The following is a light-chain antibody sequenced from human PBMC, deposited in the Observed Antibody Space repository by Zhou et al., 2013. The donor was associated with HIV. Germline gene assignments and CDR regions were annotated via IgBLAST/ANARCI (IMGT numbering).Light chain of an antibody. J-gene: IGKJ4*01. CDR1: QSIDNY. CDR3: QQSYTTPET. Sequence: DIQMTQSPSSLSASIGDRVTISCRASQSIDNYLNWYQQRPGKAPKLLIYSASSLQSGVPSRFSGSGYGTDFTLTISSLQLEDFANYYCQQSYTTPETFGGRGP. V-gene: IGKV1-39*01. CDR2: SAS.